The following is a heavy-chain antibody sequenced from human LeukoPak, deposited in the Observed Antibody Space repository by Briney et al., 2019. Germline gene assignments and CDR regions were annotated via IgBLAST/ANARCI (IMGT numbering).Heavy chain of an antibody. J-gene: IGHJ4*02. V-gene: IGHV1-46*01. CDR2: INPSGGST. CDR1: GYTFTSYY. CDR3: ARFGDDYGDYYDYFDY. D-gene: IGHD4-17*01. Sequence: ASVKVSCKASGYTFTSYYMHWVRQAPGQGLEWMGIINPSGGSTSYAQKFQGRVTMTRDTSTSTVYMELSSLRSEDTAVYYCARFGDDYGDYYDYFDYWGQGTLVTVSS.